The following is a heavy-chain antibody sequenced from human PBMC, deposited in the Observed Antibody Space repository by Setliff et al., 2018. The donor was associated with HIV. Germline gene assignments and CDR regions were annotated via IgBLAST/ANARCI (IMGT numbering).Heavy chain of an antibody. J-gene: IGHJ4*02. Sequence: PGGSLRLSCTASGFMFGDYLMSWVRQAPGKGLEWLAFISSGGNDIYYADSVKGRFSISRDNSDNTVHVEMNSLRPDDTAMYYCVKDRRYSSGPQSYFDNWGQGTLVTVSS. CDR1: GFMFGDYL. V-gene: IGHV3-30*18. CDR3: VKDRRYSSGPQSYFDN. CDR2: ISSGGNDI. D-gene: IGHD6-19*01.